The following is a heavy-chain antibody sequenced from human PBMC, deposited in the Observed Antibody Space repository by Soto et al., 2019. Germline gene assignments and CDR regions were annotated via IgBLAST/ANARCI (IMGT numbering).Heavy chain of an antibody. CDR3: ARDRWVGESKYFDH. CDR2: ISAYTGDT. Sequence: QVQLVQSGTEVKKPGASVKVSCKASGYSFDTYSITWVRQAPGQGLEWLGWISAYTGDTDSARILQGRFSITTDISTSTAYMELRGLRFDDTAVYYCARDRWVGESKYFDHWGQGTLVAVSS. V-gene: IGHV1-18*01. CDR1: GYSFDTYS. D-gene: IGHD3-10*01. J-gene: IGHJ4*02.